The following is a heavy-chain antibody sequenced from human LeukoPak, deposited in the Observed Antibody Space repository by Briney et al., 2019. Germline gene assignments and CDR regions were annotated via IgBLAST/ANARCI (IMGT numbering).Heavy chain of an antibody. CDR2: IYHSGST. J-gene: IGHJ4*02. CDR1: GYSISSGYY. CDR3: ARVDILTGFDY. D-gene: IGHD3-9*01. Sequence: SETLSLNCAVSGYSISSGYYWGWIRQPPGKGLEWIGSIYHSGSTYYNPSLKSRVTISVDTSKNQFSLKLSSVTAADTAVYYCARVDILTGFDYWGQGTLVTVSS. V-gene: IGHV4-38-2*01.